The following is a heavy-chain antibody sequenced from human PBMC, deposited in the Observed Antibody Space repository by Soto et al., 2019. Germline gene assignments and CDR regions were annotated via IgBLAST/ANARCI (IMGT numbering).Heavy chain of an antibody. D-gene: IGHD6-19*01. CDR3: ARSPPAYSSGWYANDVY. V-gene: IGHV1-18*01. Sequence: GVSVKVSCKASGYTFTSYGIGWVRQAPGQGLEWMGWISAYNGNTNYAQKLQGRVTMTTNTSTSTAYMELSSLRSEDTAVYYCARSPPAYSSGWYANDVYWGQGTLVTVSS. CDR1: GYTFTSYG. CDR2: ISAYNGNT. J-gene: IGHJ4*02.